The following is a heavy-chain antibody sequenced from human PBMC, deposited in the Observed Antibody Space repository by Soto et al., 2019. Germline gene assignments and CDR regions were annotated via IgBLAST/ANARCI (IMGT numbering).Heavy chain of an antibody. CDR2: IYPNTETT. CDR3: VSLQTSGWPGVH. Sequence: ASVNVSCKASCYTFTSYGISWVRQAPGQGPEWLGWIYPNTETTDSSKKFQGRVTMTSDMSTRTVYMELRDLRSDDTAVYYCVSLQTSGWPGVHWGQGTLVTVSS. V-gene: IGHV1-18*04. D-gene: IGHD6-25*01. J-gene: IGHJ4*02. CDR1: CYTFTSYG.